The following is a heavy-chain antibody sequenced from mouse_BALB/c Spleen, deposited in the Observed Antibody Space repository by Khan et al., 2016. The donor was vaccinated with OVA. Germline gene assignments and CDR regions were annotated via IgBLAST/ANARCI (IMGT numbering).Heavy chain of an antibody. CDR3: ARSGKCRDEGCFAY. CDR2: ISYSGST. J-gene: IGHJ3*01. CDR1: GYSITSDYA. V-gene: IGHV3-2*02. Sequence: QLQESGPGLVKPSQSLSLTCTVTGYSITSDYAWNWIRQFPGNKLEWMCYISYSGSTSYNPSLKSRISITRDTSKNQFFLQLNSVNTEDTATYCGARSGKCRDEGCFAYWGQGTLVTVSA. D-gene: IGHD3-1*01.